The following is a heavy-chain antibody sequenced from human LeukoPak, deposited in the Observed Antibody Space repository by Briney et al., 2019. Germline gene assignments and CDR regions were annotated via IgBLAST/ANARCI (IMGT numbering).Heavy chain of an antibody. CDR2: ISVYNGNT. CDR1: GGTFSSYA. V-gene: IGHV1-18*01. J-gene: IGHJ5*02. D-gene: IGHD3-22*01. CDR3: ARDGRPRYYYDSSGFYGSWFDP. Sequence: ASVKVSCKASGGTFSSYAISWGRQAPGQGLEGLGGISVYNGNTKNAQKLQGRVTMTTDTYTTTAYMELRSLRSDDTAVYYCARDGRPRYYYDSSGFYGSWFDPWGQGTLVTVSS.